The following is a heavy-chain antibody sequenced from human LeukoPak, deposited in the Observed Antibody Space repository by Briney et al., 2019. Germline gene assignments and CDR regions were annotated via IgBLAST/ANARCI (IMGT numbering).Heavy chain of an antibody. Sequence: PGGSLRLSCAASGFTFSTYSMNWVRQAPGKGLEWVSYISSSSRTMYYADSVKGRFTISTDNAKNSLFLQMNSLRAEDTAVYYCARGYSNYQYYFDYWGQGTLVTVSS. V-gene: IGHV3-48*04. CDR2: ISSSSRTM. J-gene: IGHJ4*02. CDR1: GFTFSTYS. D-gene: IGHD4-11*01. CDR3: ARGYSNYQYYFDY.